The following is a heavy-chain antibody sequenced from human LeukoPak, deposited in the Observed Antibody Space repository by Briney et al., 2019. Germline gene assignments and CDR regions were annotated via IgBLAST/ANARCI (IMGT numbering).Heavy chain of an antibody. CDR3: AKGGGSRNFDY. CDR2: IYSGGST. V-gene: IGHV3-66*01. Sequence: TGGSLRLSCAASGFTVSSNYMNWVRQAPGKGLEWVSVIYSGGSTYYADSVKGRFTISRDISNNMLYLQMNSLRAEDTAVYYCAKGGGSRNFDYWGPGTLVTVSS. D-gene: IGHD1-26*01. CDR1: GFTVSSNY. J-gene: IGHJ4*02.